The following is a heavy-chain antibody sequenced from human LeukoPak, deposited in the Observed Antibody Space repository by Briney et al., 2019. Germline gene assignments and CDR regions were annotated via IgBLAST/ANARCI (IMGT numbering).Heavy chain of an antibody. J-gene: IGHJ4*02. D-gene: IGHD4-23*01. CDR3: ARDPTTVVTLPYYFDF. Sequence: SETLSLTCAVSGGSFFGSHWNWIRQSPEKGLEWKGVINNSGRTNYTPSLKSRVTNSVDTSKSQFFLKLTSVTAADPAVYYCARDPTTVVTLPYYFDFWGQGTLVTVSA. CDR1: GGSFFGSH. V-gene: IGHV4-34*01. CDR2: INNSGRT.